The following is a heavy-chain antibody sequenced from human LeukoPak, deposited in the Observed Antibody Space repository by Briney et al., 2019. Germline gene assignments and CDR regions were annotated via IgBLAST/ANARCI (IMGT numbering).Heavy chain of an antibody. CDR2: ISSSSSYI. J-gene: IGHJ6*02. CDR1: GFTFSSYS. D-gene: IGHD3-3*01. CDR3: ARDGAKKDYDFWSGSPGAYYYYGMDV. V-gene: IGHV3-21*01. Sequence: PGGSLRLSCAASGFTFSSYSMTWVRQAPGKGLEWASSISSSSSYIYYADSVKGRFTISRDNAKNSLYLQMNSLRAEDTAVYYCARDGAKKDYDFWSGSPGAYYYYGMDVWGRGTTVTVSS.